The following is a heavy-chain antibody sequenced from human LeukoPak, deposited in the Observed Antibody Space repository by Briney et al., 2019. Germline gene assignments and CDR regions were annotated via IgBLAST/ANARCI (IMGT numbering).Heavy chain of an antibody. V-gene: IGHV3-48*01. CDR3: ARAYYDSSGYYEFDY. J-gene: IGHJ4*02. D-gene: IGHD3-22*01. CDR1: GFTFSSYS. CDR2: ISSSSSTI. Sequence: GGSLRLSCAASGFTFSSYSMNWVRQAPGKGLEWVSYISSSSSTIYYADSVKGRFTISRDNAKNSLYLQMNSLRAEDTAVYYCARAYYDSSGYYEFDYWGQGTLVTVSS.